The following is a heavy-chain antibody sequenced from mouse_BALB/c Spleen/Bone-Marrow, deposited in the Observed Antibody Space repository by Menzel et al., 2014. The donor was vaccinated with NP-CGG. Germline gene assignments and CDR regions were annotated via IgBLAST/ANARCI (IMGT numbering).Heavy chain of an antibody. CDR2: IFPGDGDT. V-gene: IGHV1-82*01. J-gene: IGHJ4*01. D-gene: IGHD2-3*01. CDR1: GYAFSSSW. Sequence: QVQLQQSGPELVKPGASVKISCKASGYAFSSSWMNWVKQRPGQGLEWIGRIFPGDGDTYYNGKLKGKATLTADKSSSTAYMQLSSLTSVDSAVYFCARSDGYRAMDYWGQGTSVTVSS. CDR3: ARSDGYRAMDY.